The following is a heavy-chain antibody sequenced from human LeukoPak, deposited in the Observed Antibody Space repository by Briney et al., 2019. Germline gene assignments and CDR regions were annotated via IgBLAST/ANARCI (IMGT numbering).Heavy chain of an antibody. V-gene: IGHV1-8*01. CDR3: ASRTVNSGSLLPFDY. Sequence: ASVKVSCKASGYTFTSYDVNWVRQATGQGLEWMGWMNPNSGNTGYAQKFQGRVTMTRNTSISTAYLELSSLRSDDTAVYYCASRTVNSGSLLPFDYWGQGTLVTVSS. CDR2: MNPNSGNT. D-gene: IGHD1-26*01. J-gene: IGHJ4*02. CDR1: GYTFTSYD.